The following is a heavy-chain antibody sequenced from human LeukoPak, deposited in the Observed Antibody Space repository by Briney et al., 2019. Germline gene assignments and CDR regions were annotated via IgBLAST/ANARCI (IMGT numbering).Heavy chain of an antibody. V-gene: IGHV4-39*01. CDR1: GGSISSRSYY. Sequence: SETLSLTCTVSGGSISSRSYYWGWIRQPPGKGLEWIGSIYYSGSTYCNPSLKSRVTISVDTSKNQFSLKLSSVTAADTAVYYCARFLGYCSGGSCLVDYWGQGTLVTVSS. CDR3: ARFLGYCSGGSCLVDY. J-gene: IGHJ4*02. CDR2: IYYSGST. D-gene: IGHD2-15*01.